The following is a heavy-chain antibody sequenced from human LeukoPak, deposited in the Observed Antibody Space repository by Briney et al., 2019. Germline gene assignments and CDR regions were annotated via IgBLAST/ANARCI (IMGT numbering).Heavy chain of an antibody. CDR2: LYYSGST. Sequence: SETLSLTCTVSGGSISSHSWSWIRQPPGKGLEWIGYLYYSGSTSYNPSLKSRVTISVDTSNNRFSLKLSSVTAADTAVYYCARDERRGTYYGTFDSWGQGTLVTVSS. CDR3: ARDERRGTYYGTFDS. CDR1: GGSISSHS. D-gene: IGHD1-26*01. V-gene: IGHV4-59*11. J-gene: IGHJ4*02.